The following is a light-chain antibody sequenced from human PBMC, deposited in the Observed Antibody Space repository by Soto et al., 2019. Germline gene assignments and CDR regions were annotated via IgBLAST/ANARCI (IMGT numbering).Light chain of an antibody. CDR1: QNIKTY. CDR2: GES. Sequence: DIQMTQSPSSLSASVGERVTITCRPSQNIKTYLNWYQQKPGKAPKLLIYGESNLQSGVPSRFSGSGSGADFSLTISSLQPEDFATYYCQQSFSFPWTFGQGTNIEIK. V-gene: IGKV1-39*01. J-gene: IGKJ1*01. CDR3: QQSFSFPWT.